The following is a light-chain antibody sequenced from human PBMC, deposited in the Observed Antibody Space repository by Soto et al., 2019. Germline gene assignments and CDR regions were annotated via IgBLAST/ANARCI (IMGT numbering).Light chain of an antibody. CDR2: DAS. V-gene: IGKV3-11*01. CDR3: QQYGSSPPIT. CDR1: QSVSSY. Sequence: EIVWRQSPGTLSWSPGERATVSGRASQSVSSYLAWYQQKPGQAPRLLIYDASNRATGIPARFSGSGSGTDFTLTISSLEPEDFAVYYCQQYGSSPPITFGRGKRLEI. J-gene: IGKJ5*01.